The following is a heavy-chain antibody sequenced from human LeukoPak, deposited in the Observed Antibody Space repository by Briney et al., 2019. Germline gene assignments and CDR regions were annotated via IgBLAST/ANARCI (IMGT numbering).Heavy chain of an antibody. Sequence: SETRSLTCKVSGYSFGRDYYWAWLRQPPGKGLEWIGSIFHTGRTVYNPSYESRLTISMDTSKNEFFLRLNSVTAADTAVYFCARDGGYPTTDEGFDPWGLGTLVTVSS. V-gene: IGHV4-38-2*02. CDR2: IFHTGRT. CDR1: GYSFGRDYY. CDR3: ARDGGYPTTDEGFDP. J-gene: IGHJ5*02. D-gene: IGHD5-12*01.